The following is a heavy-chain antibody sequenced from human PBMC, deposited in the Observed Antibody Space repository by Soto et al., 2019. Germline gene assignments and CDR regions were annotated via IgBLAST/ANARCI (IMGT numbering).Heavy chain of an antibody. J-gene: IGHJ4*02. CDR2: ISGSGGST. CDR3: AKVKVPRGSRGFDY. D-gene: IGHD1-26*01. Sequence: EVQLLESGGGLVQPGGSLRLSCAASGFTFSSYAMSWVRQAPGKGLEWVSAISGSGGSTYYAASVKGRFTISRDNSKNTLYLQLNSLRAEDTAVYYCAKVKVPRGSRGFDYWRQGTLVTVSS. CDR1: GFTFSSYA. V-gene: IGHV3-23*01.